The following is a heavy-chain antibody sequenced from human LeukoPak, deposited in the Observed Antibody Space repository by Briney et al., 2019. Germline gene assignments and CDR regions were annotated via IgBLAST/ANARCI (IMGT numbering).Heavy chain of an antibody. CDR2: IVVGSGNT. CDR1: GFTFTSSA. Sequence: EASVKVSCKASGFTFTSSAMQWVRQARGQRLEWIGWIVVGSGNTNYAQKFQERVTITRDMSTSTAYMELSSLRSEDTAVYYCAADTLGSTSFKSKTDRLDGDYWGQGTLVTVSS. J-gene: IGHJ4*02. V-gene: IGHV1-58*02. CDR3: AADTLGSTSFKSKTDRLDGDY. D-gene: IGHD2-2*01.